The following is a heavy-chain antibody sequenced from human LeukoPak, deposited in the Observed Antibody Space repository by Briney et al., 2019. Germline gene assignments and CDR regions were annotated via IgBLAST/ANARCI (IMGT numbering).Heavy chain of an antibody. CDR2: ISSSSSYI. J-gene: IGHJ3*02. V-gene: IGHV3-21*01. Sequence: GGSLRLSCAASGFTFSSYSMNWVRQAPGKGLEWVLSISSSSSYIYYADSVKGRFTISRDNAKNSLYLQMNSLRAEDTAVYYCARTIFGVVTHAFDIWGQGTMVTVSS. CDR3: ARTIFGVVTHAFDI. CDR1: GFTFSSYS. D-gene: IGHD3-3*01.